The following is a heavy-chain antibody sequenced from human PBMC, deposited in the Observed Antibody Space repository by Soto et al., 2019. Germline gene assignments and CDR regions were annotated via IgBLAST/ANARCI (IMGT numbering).Heavy chain of an antibody. CDR3: ASHGLAVRPSHYYAMDV. CDR1: GASISSSNW. Sequence: KASETLSLTCAVSGASISSSNWWRWVRQSPGKGLEWIGEIFHSGDTNYNPSLKSRVIISIDKSKNQFSLRMTSVTASDTAVYCSASHGLAVRPSHYYAMDVWGQGTTVTVSS. D-gene: IGHD6-6*01. J-gene: IGHJ6*02. CDR2: IFHSGDT. V-gene: IGHV4-4*01.